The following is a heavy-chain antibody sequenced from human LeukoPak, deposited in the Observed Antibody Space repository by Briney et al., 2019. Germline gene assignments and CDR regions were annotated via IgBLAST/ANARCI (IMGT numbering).Heavy chain of an antibody. D-gene: IGHD2-2*01. CDR1: GGSISSYY. CDR3: ARGRGAYCSSTSCYSYFDY. V-gene: IGHV4-4*07. J-gene: IGHJ4*02. CDR2: IYTSGST. Sequence: PSETLSLTCTVSGGSISSYYWSWIRQPAGKGLEWIGRIYTSGSTNYNPSLKSRVTMSVDTSKNQFSLKLSSVTAADTAVYYCARGRGAYCSSTSCYSYFDYWGQGTLVTVSS.